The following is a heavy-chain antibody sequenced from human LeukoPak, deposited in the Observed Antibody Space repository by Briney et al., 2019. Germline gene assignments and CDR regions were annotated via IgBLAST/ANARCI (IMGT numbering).Heavy chain of an antibody. Sequence: ASVNVSCKASGYIFTSYYMHWVRQAPGQGREGMGIINPSGGRTSYAQKLQGRVTMTRDTYTSTVYMELSSLTSEDTAVYYCARDLEQWLVRNGMDVWGEGATVTVSS. J-gene: IGHJ6*01. D-gene: IGHD6-19*01. V-gene: IGHV1-46*01. CDR3: ARDLEQWLVRNGMDV. CDR1: GYIFTSYY. CDR2: INPSGGRT.